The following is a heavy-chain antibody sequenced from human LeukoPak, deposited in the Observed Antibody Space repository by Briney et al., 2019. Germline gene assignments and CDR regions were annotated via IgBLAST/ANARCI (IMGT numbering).Heavy chain of an antibody. CDR2: INHSGST. Sequence: SETLSLTCAVYGGSFSGYYWSWIRQPPGKGLEWIGEINHSGSTNYNPSLKSRVTISVDTSKNQFSLKLSSVTAADTAVYYCARRRALQWLAPFDYWGQGTLVTVSS. J-gene: IGHJ4*02. CDR1: GGSFSGYY. CDR3: ARRRALQWLAPFDY. V-gene: IGHV4-34*01. D-gene: IGHD6-19*01.